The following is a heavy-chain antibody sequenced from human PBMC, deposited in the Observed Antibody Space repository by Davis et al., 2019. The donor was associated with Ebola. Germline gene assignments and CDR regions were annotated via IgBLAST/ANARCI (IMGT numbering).Heavy chain of an antibody. CDR3: ARRAFGGILVMGY. Sequence: ASVPVSCKASGYTFTSFDIDWARQPPGQGVQWTGWMSTNSGHTDYPQKFRGRPIMTRDTSKNTAYMELRHLTSEDTAVYYCARRAFGGILVMGYWGQGSLITVSS. V-gene: IGHV1-8*01. J-gene: IGHJ4*02. CDR1: GYTFTSFD. D-gene: IGHD3-16*02. CDR2: MSTNSGHT.